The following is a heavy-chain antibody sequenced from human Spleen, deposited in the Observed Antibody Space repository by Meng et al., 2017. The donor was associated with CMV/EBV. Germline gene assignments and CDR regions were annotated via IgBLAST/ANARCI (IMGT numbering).Heavy chain of an antibody. V-gene: IGHV1-18*01. CDR2: ISAYNGNT. Sequence: ASVKVSCKASGYTFTSYGICWVRQAPGQGLEWMGWISAYNGNTNYVQNLQGRITMTADTSTSTAYMEPRSLRHDDTAVYYCARGPLHGYDFWSGHFDYWGQGTLVTVSS. CDR1: GYTFTSYG. CDR3: ARGPLHGYDFWSGHFDY. J-gene: IGHJ4*02. D-gene: IGHD3-3*01.